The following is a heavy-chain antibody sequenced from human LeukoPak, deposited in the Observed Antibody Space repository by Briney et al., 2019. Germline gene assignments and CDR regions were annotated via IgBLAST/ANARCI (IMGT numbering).Heavy chain of an antibody. CDR1: GFTFSGSA. D-gene: IGHD1-26*01. Sequence: GGSLRLSCAASGFTFSGSATHWVRQASGKGLEWVGRIRSKANSYATAYAASVKGRFTISRDDSKNTAYLQMNSLKTEDTAVYYCTTFSYGAPSYWGQGTLVTVSS. V-gene: IGHV3-73*01. CDR2: IRSKANSYAT. J-gene: IGHJ4*02. CDR3: TTFSYGAPSY.